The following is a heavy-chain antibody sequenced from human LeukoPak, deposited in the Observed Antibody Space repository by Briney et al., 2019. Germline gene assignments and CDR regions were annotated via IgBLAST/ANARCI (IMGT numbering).Heavy chain of an antibody. CDR1: GGSFSGYY. D-gene: IGHD3-22*01. Sequence: PSETLSLTCAVYGGSFSGYYWSWIRQPPGKGLEWIGSIYYSGSTYYNPSLKSRVTISVDTSKNQFSLKLSSVTAADTAVYYCARQPYYYDSSGYLRYYFDYWGQGTLVTVSS. V-gene: IGHV4-34*01. CDR3: ARQPYYYDSSGYLRYYFDY. CDR2: IYYSGST. J-gene: IGHJ4*02.